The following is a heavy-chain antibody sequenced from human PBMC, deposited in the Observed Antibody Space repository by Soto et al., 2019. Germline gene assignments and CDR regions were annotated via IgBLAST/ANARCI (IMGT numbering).Heavy chain of an antibody. Sequence: ESGGGVVQPGRSLRLSCAASGFTFSSYGMHWVRQAPGKGLEWVAVISYDGSNKYYADSVKGRFTISRDNSKNTLYLQMNSLRAEDTAVYYCAKDQLVGATTWLGVFDYWGKGTLVTVSS. CDR2: ISYDGSNK. CDR3: AKDQLVGATTWLGVFDY. V-gene: IGHV3-30*18. J-gene: IGHJ4*02. D-gene: IGHD1-26*01. CDR1: GFTFSSYG.